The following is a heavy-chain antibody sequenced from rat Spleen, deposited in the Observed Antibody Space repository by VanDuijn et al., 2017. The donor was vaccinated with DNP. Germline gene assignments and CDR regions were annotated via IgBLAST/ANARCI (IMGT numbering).Heavy chain of an antibody. V-gene: IGHV2S12*01. Sequence: QVQLKESGPGLVQPSQTLSLTCTVSGFSLMNYAVGWVRQPPGKGLEWIAGISSGGSTFYNSVFKSRVSISRDTPKSQVFLKMNSLQTEDTAVYFCTRDWIRGPFAYWGQGTLVTVSS. J-gene: IGHJ3*01. CDR1: GFSLMNYA. CDR2: ISSGGST. CDR3: TRDWIRGPFAY. D-gene: IGHD4-3*01.